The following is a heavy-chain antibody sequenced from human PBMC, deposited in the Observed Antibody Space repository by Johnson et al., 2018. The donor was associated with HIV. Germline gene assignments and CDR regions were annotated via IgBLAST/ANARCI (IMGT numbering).Heavy chain of an antibody. V-gene: IGHV3-30*02. Sequence: QMQLVESGGGVVQPGGSLRLSCAASGFTFSSYGMHWVRQAPGKGLEWVAFIRYDGTNKFYTDSVKGRFTISRDNSRNTLYLQMNSLRAEDTAVYYCARGINGQSWAFDIWGQGTMVAVSS. CDR2: IRYDGTNK. J-gene: IGHJ3*02. CDR3: ARGINGQSWAFDI. D-gene: IGHD2-8*01. CDR1: GFTFSSYG.